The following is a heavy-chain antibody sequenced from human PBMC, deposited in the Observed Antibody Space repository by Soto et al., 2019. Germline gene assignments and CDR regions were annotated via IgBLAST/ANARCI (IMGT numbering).Heavy chain of an antibody. Sequence: QVQLQESGPGLVKPSETLSLTCNVSGGSISSDYWSWIRQPPGKGLEWIGYIYYSGTTNYNPSLTSRVTISVDTSKNQFSLRLSSVTAADTAVYYCARALLRGGRGDIWGQGTMVTVSS. V-gene: IGHV4-59*01. CDR1: GGSISSDY. J-gene: IGHJ3*02. CDR3: ARALLRGGRGDI. D-gene: IGHD3-3*01. CDR2: IYYSGTT.